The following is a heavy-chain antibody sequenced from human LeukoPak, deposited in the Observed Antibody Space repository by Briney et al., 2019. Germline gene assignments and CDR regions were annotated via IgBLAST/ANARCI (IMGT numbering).Heavy chain of an antibody. CDR2: IIPIFGTA. V-gene: IGHV1-69*05. Sequence: SVKVSCKGSVGTFSSYAISWVRQAPGQGLGLMGRIIPIFGTANYAQKFQGRVTITTDESTSTAYMELSSLRSEDTAVYYCARDYYDSSGYSLSDYWGQGTLVTVSS. CDR1: VGTFSSYA. D-gene: IGHD3-22*01. CDR3: ARDYYDSSGYSLSDY. J-gene: IGHJ4*02.